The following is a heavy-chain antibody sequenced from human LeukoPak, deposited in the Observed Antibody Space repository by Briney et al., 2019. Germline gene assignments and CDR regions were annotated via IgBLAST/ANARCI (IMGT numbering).Heavy chain of an antibody. D-gene: IGHD3-10*01. CDR2: INHSGTT. CDR3: ARGSEMVRGARQYNWLDP. V-gene: IGHV4-34*01. CDR1: GGSVSGYY. Sequence: SETLSLTCAVYGGSVSGYYWSWIRQPPGKGLEWFGEINHSGTTNYKSSFKSRVTISVDMSKNQISLQLSSVTAADTALYYCARGSEMVRGARQYNWLDPWGLGSLVTVSS. J-gene: IGHJ5*02.